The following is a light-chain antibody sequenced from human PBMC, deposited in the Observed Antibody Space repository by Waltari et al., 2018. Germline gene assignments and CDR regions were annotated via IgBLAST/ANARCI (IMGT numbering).Light chain of an antibody. CDR1: QTISNW. Sequence: DIQLTQSPSTLSASVGDRVTITCRTSQTISNWLAWYQQKSGKAPNLLIYQASSLKSGVPSRFSASGSGTEFTLTIRSLQPEDFATYYCQKYNNYPYTFGQGTKLEIK. J-gene: IGKJ2*01. CDR2: QAS. CDR3: QKYNNYPYT. V-gene: IGKV1-5*03.